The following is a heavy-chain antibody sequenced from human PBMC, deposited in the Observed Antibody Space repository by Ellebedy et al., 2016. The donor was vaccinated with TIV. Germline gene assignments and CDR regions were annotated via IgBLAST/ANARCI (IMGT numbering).Heavy chain of an antibody. V-gene: IGHV5-51*01. Sequence: GESLKISCKGSGYSFSNYWIGWVRQMPGKGLEWMGSIYPGDSDTRYSPSFADHVTISADESTSTTYLQWSSLKASDTAMYYCARRMGRGGTYFFYFDFWGQGTLVTVSS. CDR1: GYSFSNYW. CDR2: IYPGDSDT. D-gene: IGHD1-26*01. J-gene: IGHJ4*02. CDR3: ARRMGRGGTYFFYFDF.